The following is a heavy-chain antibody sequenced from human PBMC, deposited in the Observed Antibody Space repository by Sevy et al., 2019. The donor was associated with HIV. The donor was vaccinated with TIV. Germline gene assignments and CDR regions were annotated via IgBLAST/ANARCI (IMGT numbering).Heavy chain of an antibody. D-gene: IGHD3-22*01. CDR1: GGTFSSYA. Sequence: SVKVSCKASGGTFSSYAISWVRQAPGQGLEWMGGIIPIFGTANYAQKFQGRVTITADESTSTAYMELSSLRSEDTAVYYCARPRITMIVVDAFDIWGQGTMVTVSS. CDR2: IIPIFGTA. J-gene: IGHJ3*02. CDR3: ARPRITMIVVDAFDI. V-gene: IGHV1-69*13.